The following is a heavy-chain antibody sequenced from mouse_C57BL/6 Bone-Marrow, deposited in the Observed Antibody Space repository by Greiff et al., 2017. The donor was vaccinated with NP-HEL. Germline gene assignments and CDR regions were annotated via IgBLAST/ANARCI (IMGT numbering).Heavy chain of an antibody. J-gene: IGHJ3*01. CDR2: ISSGGSYT. D-gene: IGHD1-1*01. CDR1: GFTFSSYG. Sequence: EVQVVESGGDLVKPGGSLKLSCAASGFTFSSYGMSWVRQTPDKRLEWVATISSGGSYTYYPDSVKGRFTISRDNAKNTLYLQMSSLKSEDTAMYYCARHPRITTPFAYWGQGTLVTVFA. CDR3: ARHPRITTPFAY. V-gene: IGHV5-6*01.